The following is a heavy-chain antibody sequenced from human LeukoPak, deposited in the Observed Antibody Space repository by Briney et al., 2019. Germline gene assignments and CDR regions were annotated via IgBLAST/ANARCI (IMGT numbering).Heavy chain of an antibody. CDR1: GFTFNKNG. V-gene: IGHV3-30*02. Sequence: GGSLRLSCAASGFTFNKNGMHWVRQAPGKGLEWVAYIRKDGSDKYYADSVKGRFTISRDDSKNTLYLEINSLRGDDTAECYCAKDWQWSQDYWGQGTLVTVSS. CDR3: AKDWQWSQDY. CDR2: IRKDGSDK. J-gene: IGHJ4*02. D-gene: IGHD6-19*01.